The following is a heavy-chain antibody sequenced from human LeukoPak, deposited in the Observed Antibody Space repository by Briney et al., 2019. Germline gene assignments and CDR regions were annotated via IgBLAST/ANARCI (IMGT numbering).Heavy chain of an antibody. CDR1: GYTFTIYG. CDR2: ISAYNGNT. D-gene: IGHD3-22*01. CDR3: ARDTYYYDSSGYSGWFDP. V-gene: IGHV1-18*01. J-gene: IGHJ5*02. Sequence: GASVKVSCKASGYTFTIYGISWVRQAPGQGLEWMGWISAYNGNTNYAQKLQGRVTMTTDTSTSTAYMELRSLRSDDTAAYYCARDTYYYDSSGYSGWFDPWGQGTLVTVSS.